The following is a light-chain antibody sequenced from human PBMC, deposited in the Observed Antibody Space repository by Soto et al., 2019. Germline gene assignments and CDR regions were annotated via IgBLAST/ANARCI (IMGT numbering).Light chain of an antibody. CDR1: QDISNY. Sequence: DIQMTQSPSSLSASVGDRVTITCRASQDISNYLAWYQQKPGKVPELLIYAASTLQSGVPSRFSGSGSGTDFTLTITSLQHEDVAIYYWQKYNSAPWTFGQGTKVEIK. CDR2: AAS. CDR3: QKYNSAPWT. V-gene: IGKV1-27*01. J-gene: IGKJ1*01.